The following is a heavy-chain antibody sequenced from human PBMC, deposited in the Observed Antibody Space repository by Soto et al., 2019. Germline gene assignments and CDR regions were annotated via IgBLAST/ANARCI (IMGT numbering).Heavy chain of an antibody. CDR3: ARDRGTIFGVVPSYYYYYMDV. D-gene: IGHD3-3*01. CDR1: GYTFTGYY. CDR2: INPNSGGT. J-gene: IGHJ6*03. Sequence: GASVKVSCKASGYTFTGYYMHWVRQAPGQGLEWMGWINPNSGGTNYAQKFQGWVTMTRDTSISTAYMELSRLRSDDTAVYYCARDRGTIFGVVPSYYYYYMDVWGKGTTVTVSS. V-gene: IGHV1-2*04.